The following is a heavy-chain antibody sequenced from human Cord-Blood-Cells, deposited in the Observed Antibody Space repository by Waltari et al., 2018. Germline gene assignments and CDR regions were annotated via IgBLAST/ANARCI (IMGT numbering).Heavy chain of an antibody. CDR1: GFTFSSYA. D-gene: IGHD3-9*01. V-gene: IGHV3-23*01. J-gene: IGHJ5*02. CDR3: AKQRGGRYYR. Sequence: EVQLLESGGGLVQPGGSLRLSCAASGFTFSSYAMSWVRQAPGKGLEWVSVIGVGGGRPYYADSVKGRFTIPRDNSKTPLYLQMNSLRAEDTAVYYCAKQRGGRYYRWGQGTLVTVSS. CDR2: IGVGGGRP.